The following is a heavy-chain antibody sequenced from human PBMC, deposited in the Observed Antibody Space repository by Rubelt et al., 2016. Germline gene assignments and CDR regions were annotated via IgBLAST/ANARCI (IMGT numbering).Heavy chain of an antibody. Sequence: EVQLLESGGGLLQPGGSLRLSCAASGFTFSSYWMSWVRQAPGKGLEWVSVISGIATSTFYADSVRGRFVISRDNSKNTVFLERNNLRAEDTAVYFWATGGYFSSRTYHHWGQGALVTVSS. D-gene: IGHD6-13*01. V-gene: IGHV3-23*01. CDR2: ISGIATST. CDR3: ATGGYFSSRTYHH. CDR1: GFTFSSYW. J-gene: IGHJ1*01.